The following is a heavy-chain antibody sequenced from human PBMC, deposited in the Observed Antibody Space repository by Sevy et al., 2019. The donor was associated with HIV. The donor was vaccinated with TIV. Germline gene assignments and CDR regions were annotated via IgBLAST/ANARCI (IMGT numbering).Heavy chain of an antibody. CDR1: XXXXSXNG. Sequence: GGSLXLXXAAXXXXXSXNGMXXXXXAXXXXLEXXXXXSXXXNXXXYADSVKGRFTISRDNAQNTLYLEMNSLRPEDTAVYYCAKEXGYXXXXXXXXXXGXGTLVTVSS. CDR3: AKEXGYXXXXXXXXX. CDR2: XSXXXNXX. J-gene: IGHJ1*01. V-gene: IGHV3-30*18. D-gene: IGHD2-15*01.